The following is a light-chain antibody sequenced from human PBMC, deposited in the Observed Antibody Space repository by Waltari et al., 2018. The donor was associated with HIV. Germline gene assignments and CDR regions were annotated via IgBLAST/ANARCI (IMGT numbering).Light chain of an antibody. CDR3: YSIDRSGHYMV. CDR2: EDN. Sequence: SYELTQPPSVSVSPGQTARITCSGDALPKRFASWYQQRSGRAPVLVIYEDNTRPSGIPERFSASNSGTVATLIISGAQVEDEADYYCYSIDRSGHYMVFGGGTKLTVL. V-gene: IGLV3-10*01. J-gene: IGLJ2*01. CDR1: ALPKRF.